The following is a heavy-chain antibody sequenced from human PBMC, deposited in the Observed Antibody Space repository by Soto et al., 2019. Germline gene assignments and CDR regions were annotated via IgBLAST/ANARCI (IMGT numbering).Heavy chain of an antibody. J-gene: IGHJ4*02. CDR3: ARGRRRWLADY. CDR1: GGSISSYY. CDR2: IYYSGST. Sequence: QVQLQESGPGLVKPSETLSLTCTVSGGSISSYYWSWIRQPPGKGLEWIGYIYYSGSTNYNPSLKSRVTISVDTSKNQCSLKLSSVTAADTAVYYCARGRRRWLADYWGQGTLVTVSS. D-gene: IGHD5-12*01. V-gene: IGHV4-59*01.